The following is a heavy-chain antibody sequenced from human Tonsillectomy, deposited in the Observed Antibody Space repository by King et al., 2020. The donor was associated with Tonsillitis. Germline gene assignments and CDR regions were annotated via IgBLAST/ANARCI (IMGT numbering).Heavy chain of an antibody. Sequence: EVQLVESGGGLVQPGRSLRLSCAASGFTFDDYAMHWVRQAPGKGLEWVSGISWNSVTIAYADSVKGRFPISRDNAKNSLYLQMNSLRAEDTALYYCAKDKGAVGATYFDYWGQGTLDTVSS. V-gene: IGHV3-9*01. J-gene: IGHJ4*02. CDR3: AKDKGAVGATYFDY. CDR2: ISWNSVTI. D-gene: IGHD1-26*01. CDR1: GFTFDDYA.